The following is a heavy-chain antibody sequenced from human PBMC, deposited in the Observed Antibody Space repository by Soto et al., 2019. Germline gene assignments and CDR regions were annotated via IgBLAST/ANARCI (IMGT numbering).Heavy chain of an antibody. J-gene: IGHJ4*02. Sequence: PSETLSLTCTVSGGSISSYYWSWIRQPPGKGLEWIGYIYYSGSTNYNPSLKSRVTISVDTSKNQFSLKLSSVTAADTAVYYCARVSYSSGWSRSIHFDYWGQGTLVTVSS. CDR3: ARVSYSSGWSRSIHFDY. D-gene: IGHD6-19*01. CDR2: IYYSGST. CDR1: GGSISSYY. V-gene: IGHV4-59*01.